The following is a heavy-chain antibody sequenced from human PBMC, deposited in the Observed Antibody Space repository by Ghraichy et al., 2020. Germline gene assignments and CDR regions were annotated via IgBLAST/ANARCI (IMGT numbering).Heavy chain of an antibody. CDR2: INNSGTT. Sequence: TLSLTCTVSGGAISSNSYKWGWVRQPPGKGLEWIGTINNSGTTYYNPSLKSRVSISADTSKNQFSLKLSSVTAADTALYYCARHWDRWGQGILVTVSA. J-gene: IGHJ5*02. CDR3: ARHWDR. V-gene: IGHV4-39*01. CDR1: GGAISSNSYK.